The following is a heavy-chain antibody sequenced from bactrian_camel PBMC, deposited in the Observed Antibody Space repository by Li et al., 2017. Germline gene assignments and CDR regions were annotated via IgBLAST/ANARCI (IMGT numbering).Heavy chain of an antibody. Sequence: VQLVESGGGSVQAGGSLRLSCAPSTVRISTYCMSWFRQAPGKEREWVAGIDSGGSTSYSESVQGRFTISKDNAKNTVYLQMNRLKTEDTAVYYCVSLVGRPLVHQGTQVTVS. D-gene: IGHD2*01. J-gene: IGHJ4*01. CDR2: IDSGGST. CDR1: TVRISTYC. V-gene: IGHV3S1*01.